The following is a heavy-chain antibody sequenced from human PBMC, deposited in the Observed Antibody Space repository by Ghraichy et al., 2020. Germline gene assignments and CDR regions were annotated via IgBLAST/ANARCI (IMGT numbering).Heavy chain of an antibody. CDR2: ISSSSSYI. D-gene: IGHD1-26*01. J-gene: IGHJ4*02. V-gene: IGHV3-21*01. CDR3: ARSLVGATMSYDY. Sequence: GGSLRLSCAASGFTFSSYSMNWVRQAPGKGLKWVSSISSSSSYIYYADSVKGRFTISRDNAKNSLYLQMNSLRAEDTAVYYCARSLVGATMSYDYWGQGTLVTVSS. CDR1: GFTFSSYS.